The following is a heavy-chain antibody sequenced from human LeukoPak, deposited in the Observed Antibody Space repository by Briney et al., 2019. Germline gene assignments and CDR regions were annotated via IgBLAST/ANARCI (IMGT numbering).Heavy chain of an antibody. CDR1: GGSISSGGYY. D-gene: IGHD2-2*01. CDR3: ARLSADSSSSRGFDY. CDR2: IYTSGST. J-gene: IGHJ4*02. V-gene: IGHV4-61*02. Sequence: SQTLSLTCTVSGGSISSGGYYWTWIRQPAGKGLEWIGRIYTSGSTNYNPSLKSRVAMSVDTSKNQFSLKLSSVTAADTAVYYCARLSADSSSSRGFDYWGQGTLVTVSS.